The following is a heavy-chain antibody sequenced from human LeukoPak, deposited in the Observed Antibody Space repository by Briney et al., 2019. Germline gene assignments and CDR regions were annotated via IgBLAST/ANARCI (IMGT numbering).Heavy chain of an antibody. CDR1: GFTFSSYA. V-gene: IGHV3-23*01. J-gene: IGHJ4*02. CDR2: ISGSGGST. CDR3: AKSHVDTVYNYYFDY. D-gene: IGHD5-18*01. Sequence: GGSLRLSCAASGFTFSSYAMSWVRQAAGKGLEWVSAISGSGGSTYYAESVKGRFTISRDNSKNTLYLQMNSLRAEDTAVYYCAKSHVDTVYNYYFDYWGQGTLVTVSS.